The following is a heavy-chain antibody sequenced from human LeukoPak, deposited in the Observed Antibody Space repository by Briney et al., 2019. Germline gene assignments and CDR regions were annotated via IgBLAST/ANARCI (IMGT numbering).Heavy chain of an antibody. D-gene: IGHD3-10*01. Sequence: SETLSLTCAVSGGSISSSNWWSWIRQPAGKGLEWIGRIYFSGSTDYNPSLKSRVTMSVDSSKTQFSLKLSSVTAADTAIYYCARDSGTTGEVKFDPWGQGTLVTVSS. J-gene: IGHJ5*02. CDR3: ARDSGTTGEVKFDP. V-gene: IGHV4-4*07. CDR1: GGSISSSNW. CDR2: IYFSGST.